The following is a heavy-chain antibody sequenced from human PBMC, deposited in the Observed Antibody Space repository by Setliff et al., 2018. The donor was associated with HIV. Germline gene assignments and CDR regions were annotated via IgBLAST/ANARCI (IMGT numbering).Heavy chain of an antibody. CDR2: IYHSGST. CDR3: ATYAGNGGGKGY. CDR1: GGSISSSNW. Sequence: SETLSLTCAVSGGSISSSNWWSWVRQPPGKGLEWIGEIYHSGSTNYNPSLKSRVTISIDKSKNQFSLTLSSVTAADTAMYYCATYAGNGGGKGYWGQGTLVTV. J-gene: IGHJ4*02. D-gene: IGHD2-21*01. V-gene: IGHV4-4*02.